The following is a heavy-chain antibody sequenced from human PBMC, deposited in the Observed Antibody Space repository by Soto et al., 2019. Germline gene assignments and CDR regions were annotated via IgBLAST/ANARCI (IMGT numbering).Heavy chain of an antibody. Sequence: GGSLRLSCAASGFTFSGSAMHWVRQASGKGLEWVGRIRSKANSYATAYAASVKGRFTISRDDSKNTAYLQMNSLKTEDTAVYYCTRTPYNWNGYYYYGMDVWGQGTTVTVSS. V-gene: IGHV3-73*01. J-gene: IGHJ6*02. CDR3: TRTPYNWNGYYYYGMDV. CDR2: IRSKANSYAT. CDR1: GFTFSGSA. D-gene: IGHD1-1*01.